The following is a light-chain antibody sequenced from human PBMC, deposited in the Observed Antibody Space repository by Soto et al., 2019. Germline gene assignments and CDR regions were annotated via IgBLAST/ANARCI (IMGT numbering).Light chain of an antibody. CDR2: EVI. CDR1: SSDVGSYKY. J-gene: IGLJ2*01. CDR3: ISYTTSSTVV. Sequence: QSALTQPASVSGSPGQSITISCTGTSSDVGSYKYVSWFQQHPGKAPKLMIYEVINRPSGVSNRFSGSKFGNTASLTISGLQAEDEADYYCISYTTSSTVVFGGGTKLTVL. V-gene: IGLV2-14*01.